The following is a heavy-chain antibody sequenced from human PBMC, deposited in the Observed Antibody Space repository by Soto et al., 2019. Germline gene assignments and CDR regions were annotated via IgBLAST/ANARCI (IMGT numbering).Heavy chain of an antibody. D-gene: IGHD2-2*01. J-gene: IGHJ6*02. V-gene: IGHV1-18*04. CDR2: ISAYNGNT. Sequence: ASVKVSGKASGYTFTSYGISWVRQAPGQGLEWMGWISAYNGNTYYAQNVQGRVTMTTDTSTTTAYMELRSLRSDDTAVYYCARVICRNTSCFTGKIYYYYGMDVWGQGTTVTVSS. CDR1: GYTFTSYG. CDR3: ARVICRNTSCFTGKIYYYYGMDV.